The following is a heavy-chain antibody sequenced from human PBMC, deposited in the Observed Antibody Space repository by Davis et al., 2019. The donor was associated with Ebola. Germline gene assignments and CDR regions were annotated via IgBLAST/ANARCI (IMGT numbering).Heavy chain of an antibody. D-gene: IGHD6-13*01. J-gene: IGHJ5*02. CDR3: ARIIAAAGNYWFDP. V-gene: IGHV3-30-3*01. CDR2: ISYDGSNK. CDR1: GFTFSSYA. Sequence: GGSLRLSCAASGFTFSSYAMHWVRQAPGKGLEWVAVISYDGSNKYYADSVKGRFTISRDNSKNTLYLQMNSLRAEDTAVYYCARIIAAAGNYWFDPWGQGTLVTVSS.